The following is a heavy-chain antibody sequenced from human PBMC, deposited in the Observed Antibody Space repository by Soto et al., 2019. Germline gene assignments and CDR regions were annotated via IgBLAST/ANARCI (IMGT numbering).Heavy chain of an antibody. Sequence: PSETLSLTCTVSGGSVNSDSHNWSWIRQPPGKGLEWIGYIYYTGSTNYNPSLKRRVTISLDTSRNQFSLKLSSVTAADTAVFYCAREYANSPEAFDFWGQGALVTVSS. CDR2: IYYTGST. J-gene: IGHJ4*02. CDR3: AREYANSPEAFDF. CDR1: GGSVNSDSHN. D-gene: IGHD2-2*01. V-gene: IGHV4-61*01.